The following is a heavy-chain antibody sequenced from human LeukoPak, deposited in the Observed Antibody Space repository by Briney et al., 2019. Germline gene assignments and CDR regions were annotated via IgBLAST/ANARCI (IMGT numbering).Heavy chain of an antibody. Sequence: SETLSLTCTVSGGSISSYYWSWIRQPAGKGLEWIGYIYYSGSTNYNPSLKSRVTISVDTSKNQFSLKLSSVTAADTAVYYCARGDFRSGPDYWGQGTLVTVSS. CDR1: GGSISSYY. V-gene: IGHV4-59*01. J-gene: IGHJ4*02. CDR2: IYYSGST. CDR3: ARGDFRSGPDY. D-gene: IGHD3-3*01.